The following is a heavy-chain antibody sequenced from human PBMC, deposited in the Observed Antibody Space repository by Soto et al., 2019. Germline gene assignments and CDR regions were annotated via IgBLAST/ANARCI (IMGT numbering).Heavy chain of an antibody. D-gene: IGHD4-4*01. J-gene: IGHJ3*02. CDR3: ARDVPPRYDYSNYVAFDI. CDR2: IIPIFGTA. V-gene: IGHV1-69*13. Sequence: SVKVSCKASGGTFSSYAISWVRQAPGQGLEWMGGIIPIFGTANYAQKFQGRVTITADESTSTAYMELSSLRSEDTAVYYCARDVPPRYDYSNYVAFDIWAKGQWSPSPQ. CDR1: GGTFSSYA.